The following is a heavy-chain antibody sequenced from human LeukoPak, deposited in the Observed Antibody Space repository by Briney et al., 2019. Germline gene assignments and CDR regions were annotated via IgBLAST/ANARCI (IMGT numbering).Heavy chain of an antibody. CDR1: GFTFSTYA. CDR3: AREIADTTMIRGYYYGMDV. Sequence: PGGSLRLSCAASGFTFSTYAMCCVRQAAGKGLEWVSSITSSSSYIYYADSVKGRFTISRDNAKNSLYLQMNSLRAEDAAIYYCAREIADTTMIRGYYYGMDVWGQGTTVTVSS. CDR2: ITSSSSYI. J-gene: IGHJ6*02. V-gene: IGHV3-21*01. D-gene: IGHD5-18*01.